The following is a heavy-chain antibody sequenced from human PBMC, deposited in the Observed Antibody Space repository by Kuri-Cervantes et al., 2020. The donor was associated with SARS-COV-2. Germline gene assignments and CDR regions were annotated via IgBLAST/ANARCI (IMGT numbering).Heavy chain of an antibody. Sequence: SQTLSLTCAASGFTFSDYYMSWIRQPPGKGLEWIGYIYYSGSTNYNPSLKSRVTISVDTSKNQFSLKLSSVTAADTAVYYCARVRIFGVPGFAFDIWGQGTMVTVSS. D-gene: IGHD3-3*01. CDR1: GFTFSDYY. J-gene: IGHJ3*02. CDR3: ARVRIFGVPGFAFDI. V-gene: IGHV4-59*01. CDR2: IYYSGST.